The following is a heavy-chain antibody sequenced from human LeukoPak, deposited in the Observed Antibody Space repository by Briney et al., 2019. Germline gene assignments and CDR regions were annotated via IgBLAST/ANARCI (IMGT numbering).Heavy chain of an antibody. J-gene: IGHJ4*02. Sequence: ASVKVSCKASGYTFTSYAMHWVRQAPGQRLEWMGWINAGNGNTKYSQKFQGRVTITADESTSTAYMELSSLRSEDTAVYYCARVMPGYSSGWFLFDYWGQGTLVTVSS. D-gene: IGHD6-19*01. V-gene: IGHV1-3*01. CDR1: GYTFTSYA. CDR2: INAGNGNT. CDR3: ARVMPGYSSGWFLFDY.